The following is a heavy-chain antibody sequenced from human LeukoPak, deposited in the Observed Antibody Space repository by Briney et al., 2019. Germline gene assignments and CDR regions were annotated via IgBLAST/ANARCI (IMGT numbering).Heavy chain of an antibody. CDR3: AREWSSGWAEFDY. CDR1: GDSISSYY. CDR2: IYYSGNT. D-gene: IGHD6-25*01. V-gene: IGHV4-59*01. J-gene: IGHJ4*02. Sequence: PSETLSLTCTVSGDSISSYYWNWIRQPPGKGLEWIGYIYYSGNTNYSPSLKGRVTISVDTSKNQFSLDLTSVTAADTAVYYCAREWSSGWAEFDYWGQGTLVTVSS.